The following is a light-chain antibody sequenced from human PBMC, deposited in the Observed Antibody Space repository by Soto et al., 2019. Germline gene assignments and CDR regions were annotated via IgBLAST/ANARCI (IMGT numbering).Light chain of an antibody. CDR3: QQYNNWART. Sequence: EIVLTQSPATLSLSPGERATLSCRASQSVSSSYLAWYQQKPGQAPRLLMYGASTRATGIPARFSGSGSGTEFTLTISSLQSADFAVYFCQQYNNWARTFGQGTKVDIK. J-gene: IGKJ1*01. CDR2: GAS. V-gene: IGKV3-15*01. CDR1: QSVSSSY.